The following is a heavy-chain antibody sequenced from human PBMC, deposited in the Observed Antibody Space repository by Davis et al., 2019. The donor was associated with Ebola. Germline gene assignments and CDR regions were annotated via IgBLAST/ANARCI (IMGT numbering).Heavy chain of an antibody. V-gene: IGHV4-34*01. Sequence: PGGSLRLSCAVYGWSFTGYYWSWIRQPPGKGLEWIGEINHSGSTNYNPSLKSRVTISVDTSKNQFSLKLSSVTAEDTAVYYCARVLVRGGSSRYYYYDMDVWGQGTTVTVSS. CDR1: GWSFTGYY. D-gene: IGHD1-26*01. CDR3: ARVLVRGGSSRYYYYDMDV. CDR2: INHSGST. J-gene: IGHJ6*02.